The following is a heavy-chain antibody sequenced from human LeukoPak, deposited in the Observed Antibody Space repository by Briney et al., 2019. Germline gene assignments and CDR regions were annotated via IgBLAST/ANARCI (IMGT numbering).Heavy chain of an antibody. CDR2: INWNGGST. CDR3: AKARGLIGGAFDI. D-gene: IGHD3-22*01. J-gene: IGHJ3*02. CDR1: GFSFDEYG. Sequence: GGSLRLSCAASGFSFDEYGMGWVRQAPGKGLEWVAGINWNGGSTGYADSVKGRFTSSRDNSKNSLFLQMNSLRTEDTALYYCAKARGLIGGAFDIWGQGTMVTVSS. V-gene: IGHV3-20*04.